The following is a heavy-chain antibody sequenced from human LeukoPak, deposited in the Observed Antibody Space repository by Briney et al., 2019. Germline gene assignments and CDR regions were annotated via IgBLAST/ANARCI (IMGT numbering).Heavy chain of an antibody. J-gene: IGHJ4*02. V-gene: IGHV3-7*01. Sequence: GGSLRLSCAVSGSTFSGYWMAWVRQVPGKEPEWVANINLDGGATYYVDSVKGRFTIYRDKATNSLFLQMNSLRAEDTAMYYCARDRGIAALHTVGHFDNWGQGTLVTVSS. CDR1: GSTFSGYW. CDR3: ARDRGIAALHTVGHFDN. CDR2: INLDGGAT. D-gene: IGHD6-13*01.